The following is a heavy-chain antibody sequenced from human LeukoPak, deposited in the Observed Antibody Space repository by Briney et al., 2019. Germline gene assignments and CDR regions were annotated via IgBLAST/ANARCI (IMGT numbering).Heavy chain of an antibody. CDR2: ISAYNGNT. V-gene: IGHV1-18*01. CDR1: GYTFTSYS. CDR3: ARSSGYYSSLFYMHV. D-gene: IGHD3-22*01. J-gene: IGHJ6*03. Sequence: ASVKVSCKASGYTFTSYSISWVRQAPGPGLEWMGWISAYNGNTNYAQKFQGRVTMTRDTSISTAYMELSRLRSDDTAVYYCARSSGYYSSLFYMHVWGKGTTVTVSS.